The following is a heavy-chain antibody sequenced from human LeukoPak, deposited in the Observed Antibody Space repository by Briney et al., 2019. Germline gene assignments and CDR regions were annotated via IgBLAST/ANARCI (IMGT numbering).Heavy chain of an antibody. V-gene: IGHV4-30-4*01. J-gene: IGHJ4*02. CDR3: ARDKRIAAAGQFDY. D-gene: IGHD6-13*01. CDR2: IHYSGGT. CDR1: GGSISCGEYY. Sequence: SETLSLTCTVSGGSISCGEYYWSWIRQPPGKDLEWIGYIHYSGGTYYNPSLQSRVTISVDTSKNQFSLKLTSVTAADTAVYYCARDKRIAAAGQFDYWGQGTLVTVSS.